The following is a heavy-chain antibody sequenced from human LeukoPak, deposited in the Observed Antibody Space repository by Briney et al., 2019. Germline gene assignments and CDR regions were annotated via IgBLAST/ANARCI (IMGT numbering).Heavy chain of an antibody. Sequence: SETLSLTCTVSGGSISSYYWSWIRQPPGKGLEWIGYIYYTGSTNYNPSLKSRVTISVDTSKNQFSLKLSSVTAADTAVYYCVRWYYYDSSGAVDYWGQGTLVPVSS. CDR1: GGSISSYY. V-gene: IGHV4-59*01. CDR3: VRWYYYDSSGAVDY. D-gene: IGHD3-22*01. CDR2: IYYTGST. J-gene: IGHJ4*02.